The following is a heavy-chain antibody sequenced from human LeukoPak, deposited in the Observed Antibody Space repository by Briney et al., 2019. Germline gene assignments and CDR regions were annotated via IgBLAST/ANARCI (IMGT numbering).Heavy chain of an antibody. D-gene: IGHD3-10*01. Sequence: GGSLRLSCAASGFTFSRYAMCWVRQAPGKGLEWVSSISDSGGSTYYADSVKGRFTISRDNSKNTLYLQMNSLRAEDTAVYYCARGDLLIGYWGQGTLVTVSS. J-gene: IGHJ4*02. CDR3: ARGDLLIGY. V-gene: IGHV3-23*01. CDR2: ISDSGGST. CDR1: GFTFSRYA.